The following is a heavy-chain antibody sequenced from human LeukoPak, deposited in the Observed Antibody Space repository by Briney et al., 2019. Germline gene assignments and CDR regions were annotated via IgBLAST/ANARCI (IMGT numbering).Heavy chain of an antibody. V-gene: IGHV3-21*04. CDR3: AKAFSDFWSHFDI. Sequence: KSGGSLRLSCAASGFSFSSYGMNWVRQAPGKGLEWVASIDTTSYTYYTDSVKGRFTISRDNAKISLYLQMNSLRAEDTAVYYCAKAFSDFWSHFDIWGQGTMVTVSS. CDR2: IDTTSYT. CDR1: GFSFSSYG. D-gene: IGHD3-3*01. J-gene: IGHJ3*02.